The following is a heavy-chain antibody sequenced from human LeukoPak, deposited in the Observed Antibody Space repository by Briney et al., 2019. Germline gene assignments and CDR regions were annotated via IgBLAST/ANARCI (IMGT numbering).Heavy chain of an antibody. CDR1: GFTFSSYA. D-gene: IGHD4-17*01. Sequence: PGRSLRLSCSASGFTFSSYAMHWVRQAPGKGLEYVSAISSNGGSTYYADSVKGRFTISRDNSENTLYLQMSSLRAEDTAVYYCVKDGDYGDYLGYFDYWGQGTLVTVSS. V-gene: IGHV3-64D*09. J-gene: IGHJ4*02. CDR2: ISSNGGST. CDR3: VKDGDYGDYLGYFDY.